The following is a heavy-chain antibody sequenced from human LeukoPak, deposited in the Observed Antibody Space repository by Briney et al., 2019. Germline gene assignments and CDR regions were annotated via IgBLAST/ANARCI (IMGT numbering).Heavy chain of an antibody. CDR1: GGSISSYY. CDR3: ARVNTNHYYFYIDV. CDR2: IYYSGST. V-gene: IGHV4-59*01. Sequence: SETLSLTCTVSGGSISSYYWSWIRQPPGKGLEWIGYIYYSGSTNYNPSLKSRVTISVDTSKNQFSLKLSSVTAADTAVYYCARVNTNHYYFYIDVWGKGTTVTVSS. J-gene: IGHJ6*03.